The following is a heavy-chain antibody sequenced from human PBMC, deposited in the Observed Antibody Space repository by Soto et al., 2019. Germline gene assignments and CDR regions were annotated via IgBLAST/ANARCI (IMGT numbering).Heavy chain of an antibody. J-gene: IGHJ6*02. D-gene: IGHD2-15*01. CDR2: IYYSGST. V-gene: IGHV4-31*02. CDR3: ARDGCSGGSCYSWGRTNKYYYYGMDV. Sequence: SETLSLTCTVSGGSISSGVYYWIWIRQHPGKVLDWIGYIYYSGSTYYNPSLKSRVTISVDTSKNQFSLKLSSVTAADTAVYYCARDGCSGGSCYSWGRTNKYYYYGMDVWGQGTTVTVSS. CDR1: GGSISSGVYY.